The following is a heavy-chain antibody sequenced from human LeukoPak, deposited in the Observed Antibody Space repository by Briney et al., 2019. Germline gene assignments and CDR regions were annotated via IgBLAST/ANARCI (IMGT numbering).Heavy chain of an antibody. D-gene: IGHD3-9*01. CDR1: SGSISTYY. CDR3: ARDQRYFDWSTLDY. J-gene: IGHJ4*02. CDR2: IYYSGST. Sequence: SETLSLTCTVSSGSISTYYWSWIRRPPGKGLEWIGYIYYSGSTNYNPSLKSRVTISVGTSKNQFSLKLSSVTAADTAVYYCARDQRYFDWSTLDYWGQGTLVTVSS. V-gene: IGHV4-59*01.